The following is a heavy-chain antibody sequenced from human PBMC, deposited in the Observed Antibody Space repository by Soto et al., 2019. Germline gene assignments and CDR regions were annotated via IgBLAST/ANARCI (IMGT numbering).Heavy chain of an antibody. J-gene: IGHJ4*02. CDR3: TLIYGDYIGL. CDR1: GFTFSGSA. V-gene: IGHV3-73*01. Sequence: EVQLVESGGGLVQPGGSLKLSCAASGFTFSGSAMHWVRQASGKGLEWVGRIKSKANNYATAYVASVKGRFTISRDDSKNTAYLQMNSLKTEDSALYYCTLIYGDYIGLWGQGTLVTVYS. CDR2: IKSKANNYAT. D-gene: IGHD4-17*01.